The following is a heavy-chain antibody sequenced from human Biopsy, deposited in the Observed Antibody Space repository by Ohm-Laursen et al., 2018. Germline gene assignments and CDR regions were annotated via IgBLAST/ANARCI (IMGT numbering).Heavy chain of an antibody. D-gene: IGHD3-3*01. J-gene: IGHJ5*02. V-gene: IGHV1-69*06. CDR1: GATFSNYA. Sequence: GASVKVSCKASGATFSNYAINWLRQAPGQGLEWMGGINPMFGTAKYAQRFQGRVTITADKSTSTADMELGSLRSDDTAVYYCARSFGVVINFEHNWFDPWGQGTLVTVSS. CDR3: ARSFGVVINFEHNWFDP. CDR2: INPMFGTA.